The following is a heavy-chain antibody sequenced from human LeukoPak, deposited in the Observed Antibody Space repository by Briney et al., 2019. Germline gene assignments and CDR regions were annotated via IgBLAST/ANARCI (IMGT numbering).Heavy chain of an antibody. Sequence: GGSLRLSCAASGFTFSSYEMNWVRQAPGKGLEWVSYISSSGNTIYYADSVKGRFTISRDNAKNSLYLQMNSLRAEDTAVYYCARDTYESSGYQPLDNWGQGTLVTVSS. J-gene: IGHJ4*02. CDR3: ARDTYESSGYQPLDN. CDR1: GFTFSSYE. CDR2: ISSSGNTI. D-gene: IGHD3-22*01. V-gene: IGHV3-48*03.